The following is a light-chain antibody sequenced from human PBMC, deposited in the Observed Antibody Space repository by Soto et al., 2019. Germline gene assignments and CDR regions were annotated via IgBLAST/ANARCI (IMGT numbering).Light chain of an antibody. Sequence: EIVLTQSPATLSVSPGERVTLSCRASQSVDINLAWYQQKPGQAPRLLIYGASTRATDRPGRFSGRGAGAEFTLTISSLQSEDFAVYYWQQYRSWPRTFGQGTNVEIK. CDR2: GAS. V-gene: IGKV3-15*01. CDR1: QSVDIN. J-gene: IGKJ1*01. CDR3: QQYRSWPRT.